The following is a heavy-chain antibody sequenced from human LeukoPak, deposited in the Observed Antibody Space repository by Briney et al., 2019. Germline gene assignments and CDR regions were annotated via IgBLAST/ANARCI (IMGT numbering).Heavy chain of an antibody. V-gene: IGHV4-39*07. Sequence: PSETLSLTCTVPGGSISSSSYYWGWIRQPPGKGLEWIGSIYYIGSTYQNRSLRSRVTISVDTSKNQFSLKLSSVTAADTAVYYCARGRIGVRDAFDYWGQGTLVTVSS. D-gene: IGHD3-10*01. J-gene: IGHJ4*02. CDR1: GGSISSSSYY. CDR3: ARGRIGVRDAFDY. CDR2: IYYIGST.